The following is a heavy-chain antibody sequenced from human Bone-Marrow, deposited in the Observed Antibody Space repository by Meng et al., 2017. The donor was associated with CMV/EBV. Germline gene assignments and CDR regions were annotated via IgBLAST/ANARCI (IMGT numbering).Heavy chain of an antibody. D-gene: IGHD2-2*01. CDR2: ISSSSTTI. CDR3: ARGGYELLHRTFDI. V-gene: IGHV3-48*04. J-gene: IGHJ3*02. Sequence: GGSLRLSCAASGFIFSSYSMNWVRQTPGKGLEWVSYISSSSTTIYYADSVKGRFTISRDNAKNSLYLQMNSLRAEDTAVYYCARGGYELLHRTFDIWGQGTMVTVSS. CDR1: GFIFSSYS.